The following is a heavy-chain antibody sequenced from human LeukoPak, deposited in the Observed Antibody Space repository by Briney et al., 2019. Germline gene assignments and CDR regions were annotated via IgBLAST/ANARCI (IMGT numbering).Heavy chain of an antibody. CDR1: GGSISSYY. Sequence: SETLSLTCTVSGGSISSYYWNWIRQPPGQGLEWIGYIYYSGSTNYNPSLKSRVTISVDTSKNQFSLKLSSVTAADTAVYYCARGADSSGYYSIFYFDYWGQGTLVTVSS. V-gene: IGHV4-59*01. J-gene: IGHJ4*02. CDR3: ARGADSSGYYSIFYFDY. CDR2: IYYSGST. D-gene: IGHD3-22*01.